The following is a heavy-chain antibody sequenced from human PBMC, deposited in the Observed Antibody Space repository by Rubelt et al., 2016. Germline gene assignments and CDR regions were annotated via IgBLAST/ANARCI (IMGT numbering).Heavy chain of an antibody. D-gene: IGHD6-19*01. J-gene: IGHJ4*02. V-gene: IGHV1-2*02. CDR1: GYTFTSYY. CDR3: ARDLYKGPRWLVAY. CDR2: INPNSGGT. Sequence: QVQLVQSGAEVKKSGASVKVSCKASGYTFTSYYMHWVRQAPGQGLEWMGWINPNSGGTNYAQKFQGRVTMTRDTAISTAYRGLSRLRSDDTAVYYCARDLYKGPRWLVAYWGQGTLVTVSS.